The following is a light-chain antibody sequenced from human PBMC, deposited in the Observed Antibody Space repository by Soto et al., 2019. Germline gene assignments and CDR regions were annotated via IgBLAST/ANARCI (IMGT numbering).Light chain of an antibody. V-gene: IGKV1-5*01. CDR2: DAS. CDR1: QSISSW. Sequence: DIQMTQSPSTLSASVGDRITITCRASQSISSWLAWYQQKPGKAPKVLIYDASRLGSGVPSRFSGSASGTEFTLTISSLQPDDFATYYCQQYSTYSGAFGQGTKV. CDR3: QQYSTYSGA. J-gene: IGKJ1*01.